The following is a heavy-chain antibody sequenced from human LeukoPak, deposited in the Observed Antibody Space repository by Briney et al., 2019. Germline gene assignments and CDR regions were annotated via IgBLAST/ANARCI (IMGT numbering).Heavy chain of an antibody. D-gene: IGHD5-18*01. CDR2: IWYDGSNK. CDR1: GFGFSTYG. Sequence: GGSLRLSCAASGFGFSTYGMHWVRQAPGKGLEWVAVIWYDGSNKYYADSVKGRFTISRDNSKNTLYLQMNSLRAEDTAVYYCARDSRSVYSYGPLYYYYGMDVWGQGTTVAVSS. CDR3: ARDSRSVYSYGPLYYYYGMDV. V-gene: IGHV3-33*01. J-gene: IGHJ6*02.